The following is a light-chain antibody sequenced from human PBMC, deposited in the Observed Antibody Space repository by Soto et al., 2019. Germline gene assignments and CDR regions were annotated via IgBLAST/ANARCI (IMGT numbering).Light chain of an antibody. CDR2: GAS. V-gene: IGKV3D-7*01. J-gene: IGKJ5*01. CDR3: QQYKSWPIT. CDR1: QSISSSY. Sequence: VLTQSPVTLSLSPGEGATLSCRASQSISSSYLSWYQQKPGQAPRLVIYGASTRVTGIPARFSGSGSGTEFTLTISGLQSEDFAVYYCQQYKSWPITFGQGTRLEIK.